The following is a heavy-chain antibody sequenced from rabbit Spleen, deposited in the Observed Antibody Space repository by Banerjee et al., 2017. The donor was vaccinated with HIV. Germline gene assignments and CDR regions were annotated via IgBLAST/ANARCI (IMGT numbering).Heavy chain of an antibody. CDR2: IDPVFGIT. CDR3: ARDRGSGWDDALDP. V-gene: IGHV1S7*01. Sequence: QLEESAGGLVQPGGSLKLSCKASGFTLSSYYMNWVRQAPGKGLVWIGYIDPVFGITHYENWVKGRFSISSDNAQNTVDLQLNSLTAADTATYFCARDRGSGWDDALDPWGQGTLVTVS. CDR1: GFTLSSYY. J-gene: IGHJ2*01. D-gene: IGHD4-1*01.